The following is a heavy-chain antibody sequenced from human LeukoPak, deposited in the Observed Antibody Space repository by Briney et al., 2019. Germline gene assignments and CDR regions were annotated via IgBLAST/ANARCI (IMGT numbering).Heavy chain of an antibody. J-gene: IGHJ4*02. D-gene: IGHD6-19*01. V-gene: IGHV4-34*01. CDR1: GGSFSGYY. CDR2: INHSGST. CDR3: ARVGSDLFDY. Sequence: SETLSLTCAVYGGSFSGYYWSWIRQPPGKGLEWIGEINHSGSTNYNPSLKSRVTISVDASKNQFSLKLSSVTAADTAVYYCARVGSDLFDYWGQGTLVTVSS.